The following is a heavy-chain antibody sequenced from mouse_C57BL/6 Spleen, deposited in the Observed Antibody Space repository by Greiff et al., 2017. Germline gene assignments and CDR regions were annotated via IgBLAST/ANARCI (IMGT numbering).Heavy chain of an antibody. CDR1: GYTFTDYY. CDR2: INPNNGGT. J-gene: IGHJ3*01. CDR3: ARQPGAY. V-gene: IGHV1-26*01. Sequence: VQLQQSGPELVKPGASVKISCKASGYTFTDYYMNWVKQSHGKSLEWIGDINPNNGGTSYNQKFKGKATLTVDKSSSTAYMELRSLTSEDSAVYYCARQPGAYWGQGTLVTVSA.